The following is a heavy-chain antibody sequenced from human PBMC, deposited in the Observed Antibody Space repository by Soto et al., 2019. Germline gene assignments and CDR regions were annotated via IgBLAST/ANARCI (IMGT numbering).Heavy chain of an antibody. Sequence: EVQLVESGGGLVKPGGSLRLSCAVSGVTLSNDWMNWVRQAPGKGLEWVGLSKTKSDGGTADYAELVKGRFTILRDDSKNVLYLQMNSLEIEDTAVYYCALMPDWFDTWGQGTQVTVSS. CDR1: GVTLSNDW. D-gene: IGHD2-2*01. V-gene: IGHV3-15*07. CDR2: SKTKSDGGTA. J-gene: IGHJ5*02. CDR3: ALMPDWFDT.